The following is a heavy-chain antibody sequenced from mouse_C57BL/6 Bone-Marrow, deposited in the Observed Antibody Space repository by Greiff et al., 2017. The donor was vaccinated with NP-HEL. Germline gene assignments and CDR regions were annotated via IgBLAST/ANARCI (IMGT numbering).Heavy chain of an antibody. CDR3: ARGAY. V-gene: IGHV1-80*01. CDR2: IYPGDGDT. J-gene: IGHJ3*01. CDR1: GYEFSNYW. Sequence: QVQLQQLKAELVKPGASVKISCKASGYEFSNYWMNWVKQRPGKGLEWIGQIYPGDGDTNYNGKFKDKATLTADKSSSTAYMQLSRLTSEDSAVSFCARGAYWGQGTLVTVSA.